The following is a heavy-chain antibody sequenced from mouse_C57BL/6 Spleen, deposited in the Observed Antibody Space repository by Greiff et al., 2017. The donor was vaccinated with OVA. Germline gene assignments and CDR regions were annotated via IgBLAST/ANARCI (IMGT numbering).Heavy chain of an antibody. CDR3: TDPAWFAY. CDR2: IRLKSDNYAT. V-gene: IGHV6-3*01. Sequence: EVKLMESGGGLVQPGGSMKLSCVASGFTFSNYWMNWVRQSPEKGLEWVAQIRLKSDNYATHYAESVKGRFTISRDDSKSSVNLQMNNLRAEDTGIYYCTDPAWFAYWGQGTLVTVSA. J-gene: IGHJ3*01. CDR1: GFTFSNYW.